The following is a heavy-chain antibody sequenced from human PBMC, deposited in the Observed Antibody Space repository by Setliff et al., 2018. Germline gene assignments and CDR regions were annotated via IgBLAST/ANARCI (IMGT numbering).Heavy chain of an antibody. D-gene: IGHD4-17*01. V-gene: IGHV1-46*01. J-gene: IGHJ4*02. CDR1: GYTFISRY. CDR2: IFTNGEMT. Sequence: ASVKVSCKASGYTFISRYIHWVRQAPGQGLEWMGIIFTNGEMTYIVQKFQGRVTMTKDVSASTVYMELSSLRSEDTSVYYCARGQDNYGDYGSSFDHWGQGTPVTVSS. CDR3: ARGQDNYGDYGSSFDH.